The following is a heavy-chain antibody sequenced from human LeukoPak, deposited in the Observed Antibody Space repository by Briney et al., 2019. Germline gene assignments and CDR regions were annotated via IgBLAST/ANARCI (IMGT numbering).Heavy chain of an antibody. Sequence: GASVTVSCKASGYTFTSYDINWVRQATGQGLEWMGRMNPNRGNTGYPQKFQGRVTITSNTSISTAYMELSSLRSEDTAVYYGARAGRGDDFWSGYYYYYYYYMDVWGKGTTVTVSS. CDR2: MNPNRGNT. D-gene: IGHD3-3*01. V-gene: IGHV1-8*02. CDR3: ARAGRGDDFWSGYYYYYYYYMDV. CDR1: GYTFTSYD. J-gene: IGHJ6*03.